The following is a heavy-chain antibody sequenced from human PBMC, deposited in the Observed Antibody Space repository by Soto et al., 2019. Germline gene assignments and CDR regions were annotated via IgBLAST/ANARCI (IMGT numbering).Heavy chain of an antibody. V-gene: IGHV1-58*01. Sequence: ASVKVSCKASGFTFTSSAVQWVRQARGQRLEWIGWIVVGSGNTNYAQKFQERVTITRDMSTSTAYMELSSLRSEDTAVYYCAAEQHCSSTSCYSIPPNNWFDPWGQGTLVTVSS. D-gene: IGHD2-2*01. CDR1: GFTFTSSA. CDR3: AAEQHCSSTSCYSIPPNNWFDP. J-gene: IGHJ5*02. CDR2: IVVGSGNT.